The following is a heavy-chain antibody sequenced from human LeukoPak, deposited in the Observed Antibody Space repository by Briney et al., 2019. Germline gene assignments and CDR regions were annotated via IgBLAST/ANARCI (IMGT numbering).Heavy chain of an antibody. CDR3: ASYDFWGGQVDY. CDR1: GGSFSGYY. D-gene: IGHD3-3*01. J-gene: IGHJ4*02. Sequence: SETLSLTCAVYGGSFSGYYWSWLRQPPGKGLEWIGYIYYSGSTNYNPSLKSRVTISVDTSKNQFSLKLSSVTAADTAVYYCASYDFWGGQVDYWGQGTLVTVSS. V-gene: IGHV4-59*01. CDR2: IYYSGST.